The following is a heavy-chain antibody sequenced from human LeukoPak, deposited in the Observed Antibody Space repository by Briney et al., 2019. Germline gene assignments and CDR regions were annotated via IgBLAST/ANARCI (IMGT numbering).Heavy chain of an antibody. CDR1: GFTFSSYS. Sequence: GGSLRLSCAASGFTFSSYSMNWVRQAPGKGLEWVSYISSSSSTIYYADSVKGRFTISRDNAKNSLYLQMNSLRAEDTAVYYCAREDEITSVDSWGQGTLVTVSS. CDR2: ISSSSSTI. V-gene: IGHV3-48*04. CDR3: AREDEITSVDS. D-gene: IGHD1-20*01. J-gene: IGHJ5*01.